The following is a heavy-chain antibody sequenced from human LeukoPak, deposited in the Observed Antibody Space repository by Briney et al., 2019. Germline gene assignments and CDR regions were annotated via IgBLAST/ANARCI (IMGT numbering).Heavy chain of an antibody. Sequence: PGGSLRLSCAASGFTFSDYSLSWVRQAPGKGLEWVSCISGDSRYIYYADSVKGRSTISRDNAQNSLYLHMNSLRAEDTAVYYCARGPFSSSWSDFDYWGQGTLVTVSS. D-gene: IGHD6-13*01. V-gene: IGHV3-21*06. CDR3: ARGPFSSSWSDFDY. J-gene: IGHJ4*02. CDR2: ISGDSRYI. CDR1: GFTFSDYS.